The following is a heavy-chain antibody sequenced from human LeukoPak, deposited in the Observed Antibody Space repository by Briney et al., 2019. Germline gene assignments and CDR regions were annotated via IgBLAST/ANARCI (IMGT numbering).Heavy chain of an antibody. CDR1: GFTISTYG. Sequence: GGSLRLSCAASGFTISTYGMHWVRQAPGKGLEWLTRLSHDGGVTYYLDSVKGRFTISRDNSKNTLYLQMNGLNAADTAVYYCAKDWGSSGWYNWLDSWGQGTQVTVSS. CDR2: LSHDGGVT. D-gene: IGHD6-19*01. J-gene: IGHJ5*01. CDR3: AKDWGSSGWYNWLDS. V-gene: IGHV3-30*18.